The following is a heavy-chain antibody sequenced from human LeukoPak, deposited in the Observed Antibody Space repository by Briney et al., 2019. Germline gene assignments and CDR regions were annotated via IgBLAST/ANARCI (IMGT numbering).Heavy chain of an antibody. CDR1: GFIFRNYA. D-gene: IGHD3-10*01. J-gene: IGHJ6*02. CDR2: ISYDGSIK. CDR3: ARASQATRGSFGNYHMDV. V-gene: IGHV3-30-3*01. Sequence: GGSLRLSCAASGFIFRNYAMHGVRQAPGKGVEGVAAISYDGSIKDYADTVNVRFTICSDNSQNTLDQQMKRLRGEDTGVYFCARASQATRGSFGNYHMDVWGQGTTVTVS.